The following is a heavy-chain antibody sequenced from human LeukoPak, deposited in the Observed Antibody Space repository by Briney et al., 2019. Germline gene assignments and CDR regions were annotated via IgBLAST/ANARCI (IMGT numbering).Heavy chain of an antibody. CDR2: ISSSGTYV. V-gene: IGHV3-21*06. J-gene: IGHJ3*02. CDR3: ARTTYDSSGYAFDI. Sequence: GGSLRLSCAASGFTFSTYSMNWVRQAPGKGLEWVSSISSSGTYVYYADSVKGRFTISRDNAKNSLYLQMNSLRAEDTAVYYCARTTYDSSGYAFDIWGQGTMVTVSS. CDR1: GFTFSTYS. D-gene: IGHD3-22*01.